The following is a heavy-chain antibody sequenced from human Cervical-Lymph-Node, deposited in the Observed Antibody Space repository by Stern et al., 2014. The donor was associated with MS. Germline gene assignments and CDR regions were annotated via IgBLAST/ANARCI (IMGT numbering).Heavy chain of an antibody. J-gene: IGHJ6*02. CDR1: GVSVGSSSYY. V-gene: IGHV4-39*01. CDR3: ARRRSSSWFDYGLDV. Sequence: QVQLQESGPGLVKPSETLSLTCTVSGVSVGSSSYYWTWIRQPPGKGLQWIGSIYYPGSTYYNPSLESRITLSGAMSKNKFPLRLNSVTAADTAVYYCARRRSSSWFDYGLDVWGQGTTVTV. CDR2: IYYPGST. D-gene: IGHD6-13*01.